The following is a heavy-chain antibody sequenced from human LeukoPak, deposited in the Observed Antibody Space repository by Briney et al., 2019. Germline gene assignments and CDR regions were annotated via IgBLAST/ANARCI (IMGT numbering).Heavy chain of an antibody. CDR3: ARGTGWPQFDY. V-gene: IGHV6-1*01. J-gene: IGHJ4*02. D-gene: IGHD6-19*01. CDR1: GDSVSRDSIA. Sequence: SQTLSLTCAISGDSVSRDSIAWNWIRQSPSRGLEWLGGTYYKSAWYNDYAVSVKGRIIINPDTSENQFSLQLTSVTPEDTAVYYCARGTGWPQFDYWGQGTLVTVSS. CDR2: TYYKSAWYN.